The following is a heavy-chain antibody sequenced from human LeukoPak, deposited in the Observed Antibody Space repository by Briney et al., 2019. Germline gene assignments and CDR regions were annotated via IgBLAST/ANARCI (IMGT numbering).Heavy chain of an antibody. J-gene: IGHJ4*02. D-gene: IGHD3-10*01. V-gene: IGHV4-59*01. CDR3: ARDPYGSGIFDY. Sequence: KPSETLSLTCTVSGGFISSYYWSWIRQPPGKGLEWIGYIYYSGSTNYNPSLKSRVTISVDTSKNQFSLKLSSVTAADTAVYYCARDPYGSGIFDYWGQGTLVTVSS. CDR2: IYYSGST. CDR1: GGFISSYY.